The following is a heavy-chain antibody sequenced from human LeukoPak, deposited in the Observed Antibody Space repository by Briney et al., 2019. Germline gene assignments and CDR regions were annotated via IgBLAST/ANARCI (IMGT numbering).Heavy chain of an antibody. V-gene: IGHV3-43*02. CDR1: GFTFDDYA. CDR2: ISGDGGST. CDR3: AKGPYGLGIYYGMDV. J-gene: IGHJ6*02. D-gene: IGHD3-10*01. Sequence: GGSLRLSCAASGFTFDDYAMHWVRQAPGKGLDWVSLISGDGGSTYYADSVKGRFTIPRDNSKNSLYLQMNSLRTEDTALYYCAKGPYGLGIYYGMDVWGQGTTVTV.